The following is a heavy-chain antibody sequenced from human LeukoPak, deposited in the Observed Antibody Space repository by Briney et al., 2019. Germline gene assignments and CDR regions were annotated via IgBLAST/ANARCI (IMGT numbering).Heavy chain of an antibody. CDR3: AREYTGSWDNFDY. J-gene: IGHJ4*02. CDR2: IYTSGST. D-gene: IGHD1-26*01. Sequence: PSETLSLTCTVSGGSISSGSYYWSWIRQPAGKGLEWIGRIYTSGSTNYNPSLKSRVTISVDTSKNQFSLKLSSVTAADTAVYYCAREYTGSWDNFDYWGQGTLVTVSS. V-gene: IGHV4-61*02. CDR1: GGSISSGSYY.